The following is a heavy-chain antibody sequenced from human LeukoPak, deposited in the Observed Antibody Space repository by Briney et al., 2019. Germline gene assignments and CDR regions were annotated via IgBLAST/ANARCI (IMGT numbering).Heavy chain of an antibody. J-gene: IGHJ4*02. V-gene: IGHV3-48*04. CDR1: GFTFSSYS. D-gene: IGHD6-13*01. Sequence: GGSLRLSCAASGFTFSSYSMNWVRQAPGKGLEWVSYINSSSSTVYYADSVKGRFTISRDNAKNSLYLQMNSLRAEDTAVYYCARDRDSSSWYKESFDYWGQGTLVTVSS. CDR3: ARDRDSSSWYKESFDY. CDR2: INSSSSTV.